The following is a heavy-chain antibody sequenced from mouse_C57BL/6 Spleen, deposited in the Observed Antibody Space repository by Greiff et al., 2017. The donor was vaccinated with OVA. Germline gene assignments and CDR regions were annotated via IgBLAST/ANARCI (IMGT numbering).Heavy chain of an antibody. CDR2: ISYDGSN. J-gene: IGHJ3*01. V-gene: IGHV3-6*01. CDR3: ARDGDYYYGSSYAY. D-gene: IGHD1-1*01. Sequence: DVKLQESGPGLVKPSQSLSLTCSVTGYSITSGYYWNWIRQFPGNKLEWMGYISYDGSNNYNPSLKNRISITRDTSKNQFFLKLNSVTTEDTATYYCARDGDYYYGSSYAYWGQGTLVTVSA. CDR1: GYSITSGYY.